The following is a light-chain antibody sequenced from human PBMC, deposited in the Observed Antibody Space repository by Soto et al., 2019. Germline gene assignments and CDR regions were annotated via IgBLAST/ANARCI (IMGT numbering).Light chain of an antibody. Sequence: EIVLTQSPGTLSLSPGERATLSCRASQSVSSSYLSWYQQKPGQAPRLLFYGASSRATGIPDRFSGSGSGTDFTLTINIMEPEEFAVYYCQQYGSSPPSYTFGQGTKQEIK. V-gene: IGKV3-20*01. CDR1: QSVSSSY. CDR2: GAS. CDR3: QQYGSSPPSYT. J-gene: IGKJ2*01.